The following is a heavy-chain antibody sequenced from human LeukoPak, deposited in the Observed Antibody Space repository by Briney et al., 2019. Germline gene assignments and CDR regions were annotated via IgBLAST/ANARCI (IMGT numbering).Heavy chain of an antibody. Sequence: PGGSLRLSCAASGFTFSSYWMSWVRQAPGKGLEWVANIEQDGSEKYYVDSVKGRFTISRDNAKNSLYLQMNSLRAEDTAVYYCARLTTVTTYYFDYWGQGTLVTVSS. V-gene: IGHV3-7*01. CDR1: GFTFSSYW. CDR2: IEQDGSEK. J-gene: IGHJ4*02. D-gene: IGHD4-17*01. CDR3: ARLTTVTTYYFDY.